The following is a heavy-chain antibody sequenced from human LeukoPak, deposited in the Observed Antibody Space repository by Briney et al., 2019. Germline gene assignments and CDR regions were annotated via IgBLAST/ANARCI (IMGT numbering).Heavy chain of an antibody. J-gene: IGHJ3*02. CDR2: ISGGGHST. CDR3: ARDSRDYDYVWGSYRQANDGFDI. D-gene: IGHD3-16*02. Sequence: QPGGSLRLSCAASGFIFNYYAMNWVRQAPGKGLEWVSAISGGGHSTYYADSVKGRFTISRDNAKNTLYLQMNSLRAEDTAVYYCARDSRDYDYVWGSYRQANDGFDIWGQGTMVTVSS. V-gene: IGHV3-23*01. CDR1: GFIFNYYA.